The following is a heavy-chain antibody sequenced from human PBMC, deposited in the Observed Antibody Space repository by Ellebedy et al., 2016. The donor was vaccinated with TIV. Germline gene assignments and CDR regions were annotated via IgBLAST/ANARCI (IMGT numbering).Heavy chain of an antibody. CDR1: GFTFSSYA. V-gene: IGHV3-23*01. D-gene: IGHD6-19*01. J-gene: IGHJ5*02. Sequence: PGGSLRLSCAASGFTFSSYAMSWVRQAPGMGLEWVSAISGSSGHTYYADSVKGRFTISRDNSKNTLYLQMNSLRADDTAIYYCARGSGWIPDRWGQGTLVTVSS. CDR2: ISGSSGHT. CDR3: ARGSGWIPDR.